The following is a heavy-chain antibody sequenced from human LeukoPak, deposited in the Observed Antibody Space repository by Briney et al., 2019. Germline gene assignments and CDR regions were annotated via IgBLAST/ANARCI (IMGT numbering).Heavy chain of an antibody. Sequence: ASVKVSCKASGYTFTGYYMHWVRQAPGQGLEWMGWISAYNGNTHYAPKFQGRLTMTTDTSTSTAYMELRSLRSDDTAVYYCARAPGYCSSTSCYWSDSWGQGTLVTVSS. J-gene: IGHJ5*01. CDR2: ISAYNGNT. CDR3: ARAPGYCSSTSCYWSDS. CDR1: GYTFTGYY. V-gene: IGHV1-18*04. D-gene: IGHD2-2*01.